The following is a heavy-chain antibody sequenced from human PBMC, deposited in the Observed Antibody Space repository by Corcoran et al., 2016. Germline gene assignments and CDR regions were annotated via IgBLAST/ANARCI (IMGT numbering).Heavy chain of an antibody. CDR1: GYTFTGYY. V-gene: IGHV1-2*02. Sequence: QVQLVQSGAEVKKSGASVKVSCKASGYTFTGYYMHWVRQAPGQGLEWMGWINPNSGGTNYAQKFQGRVTMTRDTSISTAYMELSRRRSDDTAVYYCACAPFPSNYDFWSGYYADFDYWGQGTLVTVSS. CDR3: ACAPFPSNYDFWSGYYADFDY. J-gene: IGHJ4*02. D-gene: IGHD3-3*01. CDR2: INPNSGGT.